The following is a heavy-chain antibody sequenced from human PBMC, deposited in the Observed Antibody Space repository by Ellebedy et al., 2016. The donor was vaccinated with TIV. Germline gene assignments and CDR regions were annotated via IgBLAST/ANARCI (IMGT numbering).Heavy chain of an antibody. CDR3: ARGMGNGRYGDY. J-gene: IGHJ4*02. CDR2: INPNSGDT. D-gene: IGHD2-8*01. Sequence: ASVKVSXXASGYPFTDYYIHWVRQAPGQGLECMGWINPNSGDTNYAQKFQGRVAMTRDTSIGTAYMELSSLRSDDTAVYYCARGMGNGRYGDYWGQGTLVTVSS. CDR1: GYPFTDYY. V-gene: IGHV1-2*02.